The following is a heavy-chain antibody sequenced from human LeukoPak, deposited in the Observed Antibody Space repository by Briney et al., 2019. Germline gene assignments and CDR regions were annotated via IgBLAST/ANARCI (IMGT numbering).Heavy chain of an antibody. CDR3: ARNRWYAFDY. CDR2: ISSSSSYI. Sequence: GGSLRLSCAASGFTFSSYSMNWVRQAPGKGLEWVSSISSSSSYIYYADSVKGRFTISRDNAKNSLYLQMSSLRAEDTAVYYCARNRWYAFDYWGQGTLATVSS. CDR1: GFTFSSYS. D-gene: IGHD4-23*01. V-gene: IGHV3-21*01. J-gene: IGHJ4*02.